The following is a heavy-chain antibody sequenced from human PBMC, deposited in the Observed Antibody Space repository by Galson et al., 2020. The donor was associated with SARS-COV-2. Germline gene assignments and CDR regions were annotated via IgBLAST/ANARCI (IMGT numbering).Heavy chain of an antibody. CDR2: IYPSGST. CDR1: GYSISTTNY. V-gene: IGHV4-38-2*01. J-gene: IGHJ2*01. D-gene: IGHD2-21*01. Sequence: SETLSLTCAVSGYSISTTNYWGWVRQPPGKGLEWIGSIYPSGSTYYNPSLKSRVTISLDTSRNQFSLTLHSVTAADTALYYCARPGVNMIVLITVPGWFVDLWGRGTLVSVAS. CDR3: ARPGVNMIVLITVPGWFVDL.